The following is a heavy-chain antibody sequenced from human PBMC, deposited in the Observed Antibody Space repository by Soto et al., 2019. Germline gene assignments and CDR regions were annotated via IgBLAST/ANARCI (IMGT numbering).Heavy chain of an antibody. CDR1: GGTFSSYA. J-gene: IGHJ6*02. D-gene: IGHD2-15*01. CDR3: ARVAGLGGKAIRYYYYGMDV. CDR2: IIPIFGTA. Sequence: QVQLVQSGAEVKKPGSSVKVSCKASGGTFSSYAISWVRQAPGQGLEWMGGIIPIFGTANYAQKFQGRVTITADESTSTAYMERSSLRSEDTAVYYCARVAGLGGKAIRYYYYGMDVWGQGTTVTVSS. V-gene: IGHV1-69*01.